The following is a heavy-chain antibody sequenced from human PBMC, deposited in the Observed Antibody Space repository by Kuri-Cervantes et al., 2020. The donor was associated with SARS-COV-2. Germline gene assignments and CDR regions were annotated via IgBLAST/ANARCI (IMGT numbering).Heavy chain of an antibody. J-gene: IGHJ4*02. CDR2: IDWDDDK. CDR1: GGSMISYYW. V-gene: IGHV2-70*11. Sequence: TLSLTCTVSGGSMISYYWSWIRQPPGKALEWLARIDWDDDKYYSTSLKTRLTISKDTSKNQVVLTMTNMDPVDTATYYCARTPRGMATDYWGQGTLVTVSS. D-gene: IGHD5-24*01. CDR3: ARTPRGMATDY.